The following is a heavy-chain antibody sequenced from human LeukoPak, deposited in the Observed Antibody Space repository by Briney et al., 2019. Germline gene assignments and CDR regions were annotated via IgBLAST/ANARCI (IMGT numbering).Heavy chain of an antibody. CDR2: IRNDETEI. V-gene: IGHV3-30*02. D-gene: IGHD3-16*02. CDR3: AKDGGRYRFDF. J-gene: IGHJ4*02. CDR1: GFPFNAYN. Sequence: GGSLRPSCTAPGFPFNAYNIHWIRQAPGRGLEWASFIRNDETEIHYADFAKGRFTISRDRSKNSVYLQMNSLRPDDTALYYCAKDGGRYRFDFWGQGTMVTVSS.